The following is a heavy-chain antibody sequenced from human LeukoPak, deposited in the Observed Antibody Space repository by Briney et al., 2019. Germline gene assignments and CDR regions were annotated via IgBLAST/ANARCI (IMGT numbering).Heavy chain of an antibody. CDR2: ISSSGTTI. CDR3: ARSGVVALDY. D-gene: IGHD2-15*01. J-gene: IGHJ4*02. Sequence: GGSLRLSCAASGFTFSSYSMSWVRQAPGKGLEWVSYISSSGTTIYDADSVKGRFTISRDNAKNSLYLQMNSLRVEDTAVYYCARSGVVALDYWGQGTLVTVSS. V-gene: IGHV3-48*04. CDR1: GFTFSSYS.